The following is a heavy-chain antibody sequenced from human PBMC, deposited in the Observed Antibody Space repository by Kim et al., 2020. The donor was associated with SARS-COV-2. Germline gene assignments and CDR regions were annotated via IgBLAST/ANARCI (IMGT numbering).Heavy chain of an antibody. CDR3: AREGRSSARRQDGIDV. V-gene: IGHV1-3*01. J-gene: IGHJ6*02. CDR2: INCSTGNT. D-gene: IGHD3-10*01. Sequence: ASVKVSCKASGYTFTTYAMHWVRQAPGQGLEWMGWINCSTGNTNYSQKFQDRVTLTRDTSSSSAYMELSSLRSEDTAVYYCAREGRSSARRQDGIDVWG. CDR1: GYTFTTYA.